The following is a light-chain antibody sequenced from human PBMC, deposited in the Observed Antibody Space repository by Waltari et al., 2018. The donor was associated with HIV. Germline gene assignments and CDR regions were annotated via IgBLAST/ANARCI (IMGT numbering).Light chain of an antibody. CDR2: YDS. CDR3: QLWDSNTDHPV. J-gene: IGLJ2*01. Sequence: SYVLTQPPSVSVAPGKTARVSCGGNNIGRKRVHWYQQKPGQAPVVVIYYDSDRPSGIPERFSGSNSGDTATLTIRRVEAGDEADYYCQLWDSNTDHPVFGGGTKLTVL. CDR1: NIGRKR. V-gene: IGLV3-21*04.